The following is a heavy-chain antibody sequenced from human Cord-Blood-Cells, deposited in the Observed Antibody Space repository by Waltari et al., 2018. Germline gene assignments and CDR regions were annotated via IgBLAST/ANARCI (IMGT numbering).Heavy chain of an antibody. V-gene: IGHV1-24*01. D-gene: IGHD2-2*01. CDR2: FDPEDGET. Sequence: QVQLVQSGAEVKKPGASVKVSCKVSGYTLTELSMHWVRQAPGKGLEWMGGFDPEDGETIYAQKFQGRVTMTEDTSTDTAYMELNSLRSEDTAVYYCATTYCSSTSCPYYYGMDVWGQGTTVTVSS. CDR3: ATTYCSSTSCPYYYGMDV. CDR1: GYTLTELS. J-gene: IGHJ6*02.